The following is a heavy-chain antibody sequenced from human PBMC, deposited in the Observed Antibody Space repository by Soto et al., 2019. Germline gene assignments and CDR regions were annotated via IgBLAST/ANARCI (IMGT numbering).Heavy chain of an antibody. CDR3: ARDFGALIVVVITVKKYYGMDV. D-gene: IGHD3-22*01. CDR1: GFTFSSYA. V-gene: IGHV3-30-3*01. CDR2: ISYDGSNK. J-gene: IGHJ6*02. Sequence: GGSLRLSGAAGGFTFSSYAMQWVLQAPGNGLEWVTVISYDGSNKYYADSVKGRFTISRDNSKNTLYLQMNSLSAEDTDVYYCARDFGALIVVVITVKKYYGMDVWGQGTTVTVSS.